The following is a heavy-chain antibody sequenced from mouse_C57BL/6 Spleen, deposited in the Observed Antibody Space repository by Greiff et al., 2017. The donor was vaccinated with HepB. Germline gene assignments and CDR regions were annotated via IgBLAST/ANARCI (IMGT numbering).Heavy chain of an antibody. CDR3: ARGGRLYYYAMDY. CDR2: IYPRDGST. J-gene: IGHJ4*01. V-gene: IGHV1-85*01. CDR1: GYTFTSYD. D-gene: IGHD6-5*01. Sequence: QVHVKQSGPELVKPGASVKLSCKASGYTFTSYDINWVKQRPGQGLEWIGWIYPRDGSTKYNEKFKGKATLTVDTSSSTAYMELHSLTSEDSAVYFCARGGRLYYYAMDYWGQGTSVTVSS.